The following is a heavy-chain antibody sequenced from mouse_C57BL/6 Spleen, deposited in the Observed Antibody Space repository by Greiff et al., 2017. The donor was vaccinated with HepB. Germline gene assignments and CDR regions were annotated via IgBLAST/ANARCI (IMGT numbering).Heavy chain of an antibody. CDR2: IYPGDGDT. V-gene: IGHV1-82*01. D-gene: IGHD3-2*02. CDR3: ARWSSGYVNDYFDY. Sequence: QVHVKQSGPELVKPGASVKISCKASGYAFSSSWMNWVKQRPGKGLEWIGRIYPGDGDTNYNGKFKGKATLTADKSSSTAYMQLSSLTSEDSAVYFCARWSSGYVNDYFDYWGQGTTLTVSS. CDR1: GYAFSSSW. J-gene: IGHJ2*01.